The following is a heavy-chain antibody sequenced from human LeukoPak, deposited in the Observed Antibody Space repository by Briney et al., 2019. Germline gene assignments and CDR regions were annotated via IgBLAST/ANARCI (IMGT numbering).Heavy chain of an antibody. V-gene: IGHV3-21*01. J-gene: IGHJ6*02. D-gene: IGHD4-17*01. CDR2: ISSSSSYI. CDR3: ARDRGTVTTVVYGMDV. Sequence: GGSLRLSCAASGFTFSSYSMNWVRQAPGKRLEWVSSISSSSSYIYYADSVKGRFTISRDNAKNSLYLQMNSLRAEDTAVYYCARDRGTVTTVVYGMDVWGQGTTVTVSS. CDR1: GFTFSSYS.